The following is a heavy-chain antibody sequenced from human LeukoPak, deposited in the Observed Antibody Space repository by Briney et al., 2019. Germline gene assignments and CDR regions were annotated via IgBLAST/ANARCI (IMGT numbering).Heavy chain of an antibody. Sequence: TSETLSLTCAVYGGSFSGYYWSWIRQPPGKGLEWIGEINHSGSTNYNPSLKSRVTISLDTSKNQFSLKLSSVTAADTAVYYCAGHHPRNTVDFWGQGTLVTVSS. D-gene: IGHD2-8*02. CDR1: GGSFSGYY. V-gene: IGHV4-34*01. CDR3: AGHHPRNTVDF. J-gene: IGHJ4*02. CDR2: INHSGST.